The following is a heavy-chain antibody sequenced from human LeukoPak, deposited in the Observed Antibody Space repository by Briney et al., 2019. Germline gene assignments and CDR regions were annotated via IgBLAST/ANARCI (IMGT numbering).Heavy chain of an antibody. Sequence: GGSLRLSCAASGFTFSSYWMSWVRQAPGKGLEWVANVKQDGSEKYYVDSVKGRFTISRDNAKNSLYLQMNSLRAEDTAVYYCARDLGGGVRGVIVDYWGQGTLVTVSS. D-gene: IGHD3-10*01. CDR3: ARDLGGGVRGVIVDY. V-gene: IGHV3-7*01. CDR1: GFTFSSYW. CDR2: VKQDGSEK. J-gene: IGHJ4*02.